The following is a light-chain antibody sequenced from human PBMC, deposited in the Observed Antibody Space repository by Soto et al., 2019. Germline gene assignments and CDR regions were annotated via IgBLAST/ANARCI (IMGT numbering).Light chain of an antibody. CDR2: DVS. CDR1: SSDVGGYNY. CDR3: SSYTSSSTWV. Sequence: QSALTQPASVSGPPGQSITISCTGTSSDVGGYNYVSWFQQHPGKAPKLMIYDVSNRPSGVSNRFSGSKSGSTASLTISGLQAEDEADYYCSSYTSSSTWVFGGGTKLTVL. V-gene: IGLV2-14*01. J-gene: IGLJ3*02.